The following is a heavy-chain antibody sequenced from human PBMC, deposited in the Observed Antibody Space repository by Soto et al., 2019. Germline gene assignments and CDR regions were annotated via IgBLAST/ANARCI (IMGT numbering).Heavy chain of an antibody. D-gene: IGHD3-22*01. Sequence: QVQLQESGPGLVKPSETLSLTCTVSGGSLSNYYWSWTRQPPGTGLEWIGYIYYAGSTTYNPSLKRRFPISLDTSKNQVYLKLDSVTAADTAVYYCARLCGYYQALDSWGQGTLVTVSS. V-gene: IGHV4-59*08. CDR3: ARLCGYYQALDS. CDR2: IYYAGST. CDR1: GGSLSNYY. J-gene: IGHJ4*02.